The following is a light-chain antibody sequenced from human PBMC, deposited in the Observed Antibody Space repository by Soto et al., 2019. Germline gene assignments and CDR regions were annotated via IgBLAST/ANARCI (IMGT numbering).Light chain of an antibody. CDR3: CSYTSSSPHV. Sequence: QSALTQPASVSGSPGQSITISCTGTSSDVGGYNFVSWYQQHPGKVPKLMIFDVNRRPSGVSDRFSGSKSGNTASLTISVHQAEDEGDYYCCSYTSSSPHVFGSGTKLTVL. CDR2: DVN. J-gene: IGLJ1*01. CDR1: SSDVGGYNF. V-gene: IGLV2-14*03.